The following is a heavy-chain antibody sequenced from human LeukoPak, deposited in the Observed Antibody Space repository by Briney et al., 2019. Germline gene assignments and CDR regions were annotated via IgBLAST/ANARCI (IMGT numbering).Heavy chain of an antibody. D-gene: IGHD3-22*01. CDR3: ARVVDSSGYNYYFDY. Sequence: SETLSLTCTVSGGSISSGGYYWSWIRQRPGKGLEWIGYNYYSGSTYYNPSLKSRVTISVDTSKNQFSLKLSSVTAADTAVYYCARVVDSSGYNYYFDYWGQGTLVTVSS. CDR2: NYYSGST. V-gene: IGHV4-31*03. CDR1: GGSISSGGYY. J-gene: IGHJ4*02.